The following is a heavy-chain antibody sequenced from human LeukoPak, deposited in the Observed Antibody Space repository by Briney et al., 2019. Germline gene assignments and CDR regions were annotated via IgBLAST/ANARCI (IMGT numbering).Heavy chain of an antibody. CDR2: ISYDGSNK. D-gene: IGHD1-14*01. J-gene: IGHJ5*02. CDR3: ARGSSTGTLSLWFDP. V-gene: IGHV3-30*04. CDR1: GFTFSSYA. Sequence: GGSLRLSCAASGFTFSSYAMHWVRQAPGKGLEWVAVISYDGSNKYYADSVKGRFTISRDNSKNTLYLQMNSLRAEDSAVYYCARGSSTGTLSLWFDPWGQGTLVTVSS.